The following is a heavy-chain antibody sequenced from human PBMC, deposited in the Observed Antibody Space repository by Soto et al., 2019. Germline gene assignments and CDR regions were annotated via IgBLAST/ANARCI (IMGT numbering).Heavy chain of an antibody. V-gene: IGHV3-23*01. Sequence: GGSLRLSCAASGFTFSSYSMSWVRQAPGKGLEWVSGFRTSVDGGTTYYAGSVKGRFTISRDNSKNMLFLQMNSLRAEDTAIYYCAKKVNSGPGSQYFDYWGQGTLVTVSS. CDR2: FRTSVDGGTT. CDR1: GFTFSSYS. D-gene: IGHD3-10*01. CDR3: AKKVNSGPGSQYFDY. J-gene: IGHJ4*02.